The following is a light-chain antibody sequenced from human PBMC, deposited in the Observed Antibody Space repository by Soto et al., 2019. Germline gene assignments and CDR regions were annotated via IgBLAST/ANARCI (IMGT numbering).Light chain of an antibody. V-gene: IGKV3D-20*01. J-gene: IGKJ5*01. CDR3: QQYGSSPT. CDR1: QSVSSNY. Sequence: ETVLTQSPATLSLSPGERATLSCGASQSVSSNYLAWYQHKRGLAPRLLIYDASSRATGIPDMFSGSGSGTDFTLTISRLEPEDFAVYYCQQYGSSPTFGQGTRLEIK. CDR2: DAS.